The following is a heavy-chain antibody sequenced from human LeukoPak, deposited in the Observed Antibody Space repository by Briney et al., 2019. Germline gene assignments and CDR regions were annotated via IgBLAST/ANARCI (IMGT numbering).Heavy chain of an antibody. Sequence: GESLKISGKGSACSFTSYWIVWLRQMPGKGLKWMGIIYPGHSDSRYSPSFQCQVTIPSDKSISTAYPQCSSMKASYAAMHYFTRPQLHATAGFDYWGQGTLVTVSS. V-gene: IGHV5-51*01. CDR3: TRPQLHATAGFDY. CDR1: ACSFTSYW. J-gene: IGHJ4*02. CDR2: IYPGHSDS. D-gene: IGHD2-2*01.